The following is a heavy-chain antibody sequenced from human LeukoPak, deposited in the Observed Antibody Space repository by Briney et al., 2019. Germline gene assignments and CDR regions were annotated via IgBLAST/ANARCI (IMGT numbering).Heavy chain of an antibody. CDR1: GYTFTSHF. CDR2: IIPISGTA. V-gene: IGHV1-69*06. CDR3: ARDQFGYYYDSSGFNRFDY. J-gene: IGHJ4*02. Sequence: GASVKVSCKASGYTFTSHFMHWVRQAPGQGLEWMGGIIPISGTANYAQKFQGRVTITADKFTSTAYMELSSLRSEDTAVYYCARDQFGYYYDSSGFNRFDYWGQGTLVTVSS. D-gene: IGHD3-22*01.